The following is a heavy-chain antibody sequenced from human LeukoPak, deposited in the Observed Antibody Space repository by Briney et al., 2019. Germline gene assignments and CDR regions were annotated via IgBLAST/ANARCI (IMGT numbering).Heavy chain of an antibody. J-gene: IGHJ4*02. V-gene: IGHV4-4*09. Sequence: PSETLSLTCTVSGGSISSYYWSWIRQPPGKGLEWIGYIYTSGSTNYNPSLKSRVTISVDTSKNQFSLKLSSVTAADTAVYYCARHMGPKLTLGMGIDYWGQGTLVTVSS. CDR3: ARHMGPKLTLGMGIDY. CDR2: IYTSGST. CDR1: GGSISSYY. D-gene: IGHD7-27*01.